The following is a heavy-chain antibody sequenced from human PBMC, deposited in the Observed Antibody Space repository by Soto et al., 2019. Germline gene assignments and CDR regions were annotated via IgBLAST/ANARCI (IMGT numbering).Heavy chain of an antibody. V-gene: IGHV4-30-4*01. CDR1: GGSISSGDYY. CDR3: ARATIVLVPAAMVSHWFDP. CDR2: IYYSGST. D-gene: IGHD2-2*01. Sequence: LSLTCTVSGGSISSGDYYWSWIRQPPGKGLEWIGYIYYSGSTYYNPSLKSRVTISVDTSKNQFSLKLSSVTAADTAVYYCARATIVLVPAAMVSHWFDPWGQGTLVTVSS. J-gene: IGHJ5*02.